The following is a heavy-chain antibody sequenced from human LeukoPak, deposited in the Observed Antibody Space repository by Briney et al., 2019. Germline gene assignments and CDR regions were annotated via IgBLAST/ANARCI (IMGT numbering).Heavy chain of an antibody. J-gene: IGHJ4*02. Sequence: GGSLRLSCVGSGFTFSNYWINRVRQAPGKGLEWVGNINEDGSRKNYADSVKGRFTISRDNSKNSLYLQMDSLRAEDTALYYCAEGYYAGYWGQGTQVTVSS. D-gene: IGHD2-2*01. CDR1: GFTFSNYW. CDR3: AEGYYAGY. V-gene: IGHV3-7*02. CDR2: INEDGSRK.